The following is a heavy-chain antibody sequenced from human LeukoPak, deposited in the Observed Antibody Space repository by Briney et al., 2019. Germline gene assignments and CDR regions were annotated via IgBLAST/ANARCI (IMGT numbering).Heavy chain of an antibody. D-gene: IGHD1-26*01. CDR3: AGGPIVEAPHFDY. CDR1: GGSLSSYY. V-gene: IGHV4-4*07. Sequence: SETLSLTCTVSGGSLSSYYWSWTRQPAGKGLEWIGRIYTSGSTNYNPSLKSRVTMSIDTSKNQFTLKLSSVTAADTAVYYCAGGPIVEAPHFDYWGQGTLVTVSS. J-gene: IGHJ4*02. CDR2: IYTSGST.